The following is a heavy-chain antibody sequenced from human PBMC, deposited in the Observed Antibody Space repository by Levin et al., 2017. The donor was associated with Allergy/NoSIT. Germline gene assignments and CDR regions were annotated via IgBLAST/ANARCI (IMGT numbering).Heavy chain of an antibody. D-gene: IGHD6-19*01. CDR3: AKESKQWPFDY. Sequence: GESLKISCAASGFTFSSYGMHWVRQAPGKGLEWVAVISYDGSNKYYADSVKGRFIISRDNSKNTLYLQMNSLRAEDTAVYYCAKESKQWPFDYWGQGTLVTVSS. J-gene: IGHJ4*02. CDR2: ISYDGSNK. CDR1: GFTFSSYG. V-gene: IGHV3-30*18.